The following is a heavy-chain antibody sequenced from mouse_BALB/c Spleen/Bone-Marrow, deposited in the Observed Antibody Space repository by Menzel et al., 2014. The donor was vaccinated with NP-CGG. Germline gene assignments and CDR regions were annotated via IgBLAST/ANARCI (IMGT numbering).Heavy chain of an antibody. D-gene: IGHD1-2*01. CDR3: ATHYYGRFDY. CDR1: GFGFSSSD. CDR2: ISSGGGST. Sequence: EVMLVESGGGLVKPGGSLKLSCAASGFGFSSSDMSWVRQTPEKRLEWVAYISSGGGSTYYQDTVKGRFTISRDNAKNTLYLQMSSLKSEDTAMYYCATHYYGRFDYWGQGTTLTVSS. V-gene: IGHV5-12-1*01. J-gene: IGHJ2*01.